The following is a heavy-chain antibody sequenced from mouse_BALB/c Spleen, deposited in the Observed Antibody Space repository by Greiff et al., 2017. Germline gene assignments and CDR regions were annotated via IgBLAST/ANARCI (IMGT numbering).Heavy chain of an antibody. D-gene: IGHD2-2*01. CDR2: ISNLAYSI. V-gene: IGHV5-15*02. Sequence: EVQVVESGGGLVQPGGSRKLSCAASGFTFSDYGMAWVRQAPGKGPEWVAFISNLAYSIYYADTVTGRFTISRENAKNTLYLEMSSLRSEDTAMYYCAREGSTMFTPWFAYWGQGTLVTVSA. J-gene: IGHJ3*01. CDR1: GFTFSDYG. CDR3: AREGSTMFTPWFAY.